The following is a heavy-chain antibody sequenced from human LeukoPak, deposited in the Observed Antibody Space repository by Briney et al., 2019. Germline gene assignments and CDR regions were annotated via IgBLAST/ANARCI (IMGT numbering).Heavy chain of an antibody. J-gene: IGHJ4*02. D-gene: IGHD3-10*01. CDR1: GFAFSSYS. V-gene: IGHV3-21*01. CDR2: ISSSSRNK. CDR3: ARGPLPRGPDY. Sequence: MTGGSLRLSRAASGFAFSSYSMNWVRRAPGKGLEWVSSISSSSRNKYYADSVKGRFTISRDNAKNSLYLQMNSLRAEDTAVYYCARGPLPRGPDYWGQGTLVTVSS.